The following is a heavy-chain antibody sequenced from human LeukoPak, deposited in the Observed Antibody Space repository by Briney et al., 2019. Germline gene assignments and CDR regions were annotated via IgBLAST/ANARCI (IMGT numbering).Heavy chain of an antibody. V-gene: IGHV3-23*01. CDR2: ISGSGGST. Sequence: PGGSLRLSCAASGVTFSSYAMSWVRQAPGKGLEWVSAISGSGGSTYYADSVKGRFTISRDNSKNTLYLQMNSLRAEDTAVYYCAKDIYSGYDSFGAFDIWGQGTMVTVSS. CDR1: GVTFSSYA. D-gene: IGHD5-12*01. CDR3: AKDIYSGYDSFGAFDI. J-gene: IGHJ3*02.